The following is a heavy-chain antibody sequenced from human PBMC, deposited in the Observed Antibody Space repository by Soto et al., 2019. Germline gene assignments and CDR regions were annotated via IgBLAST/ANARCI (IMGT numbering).Heavy chain of an antibody. V-gene: IGHV3-9*01. CDR2: ISWNSGSI. CDR1: GFTFDDYA. Sequence: PGGSLRLSCAASGFTFDDYAMHWVRQAPGKGLEWVSGISWNSGSIGYADSVKGRFTISRDNAKNSLYLQMNSLRAEDTALYYCAKGGYCSGGSCYGGYAFDIWGQGTMVTVSS. J-gene: IGHJ3*02. D-gene: IGHD2-15*01. CDR3: AKGGYCSGGSCYGGYAFDI.